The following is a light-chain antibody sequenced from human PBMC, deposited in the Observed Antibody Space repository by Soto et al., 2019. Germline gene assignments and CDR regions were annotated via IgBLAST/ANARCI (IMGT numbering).Light chain of an antibody. CDR2: SND. V-gene: IGLV1-44*01. Sequence: QSVLTQPPSASGTPGQRVTISCSGSSSNIGSNSVNWYQQLPGTAPKLLIYSNDRRPSGVPDRFSGSKSGTSASLAISGLQSEHEADYYCAAWDDSLNGYVFGTGTKLTVL. CDR3: AAWDDSLNGYV. CDR1: SSNIGSNS. J-gene: IGLJ1*01.